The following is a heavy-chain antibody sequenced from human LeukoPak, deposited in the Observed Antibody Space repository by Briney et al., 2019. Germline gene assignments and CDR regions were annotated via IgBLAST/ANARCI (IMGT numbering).Heavy chain of an antibody. CDR3: TRESGPYCPFGY. D-gene: IGHD1-26*01. CDR2: ISLTGRT. J-gene: IGHJ4*02. CDR1: GGSITSTNW. V-gene: IGHV4-4*02. Sequence: SETLSLTCGVSGGSITSTNWWSWVRQPPGQGLEWIGEISLTGRTNYNPSLIGQVIMPLDESRNQLSLTLTSVTAADTAMYYCTRESGPYCPFGYWGQGTLVVVPS.